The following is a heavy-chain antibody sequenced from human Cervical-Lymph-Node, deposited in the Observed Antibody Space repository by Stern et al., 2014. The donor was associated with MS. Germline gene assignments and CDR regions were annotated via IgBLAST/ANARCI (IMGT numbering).Heavy chain of an antibody. J-gene: IGHJ4*02. Sequence: QVQLLESGGGVVQPGRSLRLSCAASGFTFSSYSMHWVRQAPGKGLEWVAVISYDGMYTYYGDSVKGRFTISRDNSKNTLYLQMNSLRAKDTAVYYCAKERTYDFWGGQFDYWGQGNLVTVSS. CDR1: GFTFSSYS. D-gene: IGHD3/OR15-3a*01. CDR3: AKERTYDFWGGQFDY. V-gene: IGHV3-30*04. CDR2: ISYDGMYT.